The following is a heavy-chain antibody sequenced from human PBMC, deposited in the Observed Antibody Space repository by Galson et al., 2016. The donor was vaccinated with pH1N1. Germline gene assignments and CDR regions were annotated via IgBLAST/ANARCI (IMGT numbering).Heavy chain of an antibody. J-gene: IGHJ4*02. V-gene: IGHV2-70*20. CDR3: ARFTYGDYTTYLDY. D-gene: IGHD4-17*01. CDR1: GFSLSTSGMC. CDR2: IDWGDEK. Sequence: PALVKPPQTLTLTCTFSGFSLSTSGMCVSWVRQPPGKALEWLALIDWGDEKYYSTSLKTRLTISKDTSKNQVVLTMTNMDPVDTATYYCARFTYGDYTTYLDYWGQGTLVTVSS.